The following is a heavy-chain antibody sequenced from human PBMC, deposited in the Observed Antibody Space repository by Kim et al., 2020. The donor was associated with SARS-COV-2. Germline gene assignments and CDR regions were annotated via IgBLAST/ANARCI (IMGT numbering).Heavy chain of an antibody. CDR1: GYNFNNHG. CDR3: ARKVITCGGDCYALGF. V-gene: IGHV1-18*01. D-gene: IGHD2-21*01. CDR2: ISSDYGYT. J-gene: IGHJ4*02. Sequence: ASVKVSCKASGYNFNNHGFAWVRQAPGRGLEWMGWISSDYGYTDFAQKFQDRLTMTTDASTTTAHMELRNLRSDDSAVYFCARKVITCGGDCYALGFWGQGTLVTVSS.